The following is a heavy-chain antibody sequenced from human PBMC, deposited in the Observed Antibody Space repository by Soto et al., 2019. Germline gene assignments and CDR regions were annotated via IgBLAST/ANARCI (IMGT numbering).Heavy chain of an antibody. Sequence: QVQLVQSGAEVKKPGASVKVSCKASGYTFTSYGISWVQQAPGQGLEWMGWISAYNGNTNYAQKLQGRVTMTTDTSTSTAYMELRSLRSDDTAVYYCARDRAADFWSGPPANWFDPWGQGTLVTVSS. CDR1: GYTFTSYG. J-gene: IGHJ5*02. CDR2: ISAYNGNT. V-gene: IGHV1-18*01. CDR3: ARDRAADFWSGPPANWFDP. D-gene: IGHD3-3*01.